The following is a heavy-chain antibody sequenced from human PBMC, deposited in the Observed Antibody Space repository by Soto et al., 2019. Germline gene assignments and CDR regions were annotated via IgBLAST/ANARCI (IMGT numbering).Heavy chain of an antibody. D-gene: IGHD6-13*01. Sequence: ASVKVSCKASGYTFSTYGISWARQAPGQGLEWMAWISTSNGDTHYAQKIQDRVSMTTDRLTSTAYMELRSLRSDDTAIYYCARDSAAHGPVFDYWGQGTLVTVSS. V-gene: IGHV1-18*04. CDR2: ISTSNGDT. J-gene: IGHJ4*02. CDR1: GYTFSTYG. CDR3: ARDSAAHGPVFDY.